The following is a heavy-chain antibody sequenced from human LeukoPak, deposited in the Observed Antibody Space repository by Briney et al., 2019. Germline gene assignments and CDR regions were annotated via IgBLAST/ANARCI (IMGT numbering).Heavy chain of an antibody. Sequence: AGGSLRLSCAASGLTFRNYAMSWVRQASGKGLEWVSVICANDGNTYYADAVKGRFTISRDNSKDTLYLQMDSLRAEDTAVYYCAKGSGSSCYSPCDYWGQGILVTVSS. CDR2: ICANDGNT. J-gene: IGHJ4*02. CDR1: GLTFRNYA. D-gene: IGHD2-15*01. CDR3: AKGSGSSCYSPCDY. V-gene: IGHV3-23*01.